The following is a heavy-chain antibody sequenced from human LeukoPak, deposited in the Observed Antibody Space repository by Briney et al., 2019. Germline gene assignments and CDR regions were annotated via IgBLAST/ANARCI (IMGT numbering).Heavy chain of an antibody. D-gene: IGHD3-22*01. V-gene: IGHV3-21*01. Sequence: PGGSLRLSCAASGFTFSSYSMNWVRQAPGKGLEWVSSISSSSSYIYYADSVKGRFTISRDNAKNSLYLQMNSLRAEDTAVYYCARGVRYYDSSGQGGDAFEIWGQGTMVTASS. J-gene: IGHJ3*02. CDR3: ARGVRYYDSSGQGGDAFEI. CDR1: GFTFSSYS. CDR2: ISSSSSYI.